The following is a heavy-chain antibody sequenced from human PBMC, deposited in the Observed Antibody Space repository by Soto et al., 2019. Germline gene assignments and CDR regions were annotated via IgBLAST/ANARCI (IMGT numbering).Heavy chain of an antibody. CDR1: GFPFATSD. Sequence: PVGSLRLSCVASGFPFATSDMDWVRQPPGKGLEWISQISYSGRDIRYADSVKGRFTISRDNVNNSLHQHMTSLRVEDTGLYYCARAVVSAYREYDSDWSAPWGQGTPVTVSS. CDR2: ISYSGRDI. J-gene: IGHJ5*02. D-gene: IGHD3-16*01. V-gene: IGHV3-48*03. CDR3: ARAVVSAYREYDSDWSAP.